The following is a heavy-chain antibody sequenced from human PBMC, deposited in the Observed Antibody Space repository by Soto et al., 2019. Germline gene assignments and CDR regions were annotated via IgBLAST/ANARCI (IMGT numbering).Heavy chain of an antibody. Sequence: GGSLRLSCAASGFTFSSYAMIWVRQAPGKGLEWVSSIYSSGDRIYYADSVKGRFTISRDNSKNTLYLQMNSLGAEDTAVYFCAKGPISPYGMDVWGQGTTVTVSS. D-gene: IGHD3-3*01. CDR1: GFTFSSYA. CDR3: AKGPISPYGMDV. V-gene: IGHV3-23*01. J-gene: IGHJ6*02. CDR2: IYSSGDRI.